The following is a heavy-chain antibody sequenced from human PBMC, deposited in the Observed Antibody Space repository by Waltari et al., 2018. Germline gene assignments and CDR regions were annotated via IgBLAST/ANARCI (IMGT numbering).Heavy chain of an antibody. V-gene: IGHV2-5*01. CDR3: AHRRGTIVVVPAAINWFDP. CDR1: GFSLSTSGVG. Sequence: QITLKESGPTLVKPTQTLTLTCTFSGFSLSTSGVGVGWIRQPPGKALEWLALIYWNDDKRYSPALKSRLTITKDTSKNQVVLTMTNMDPVDTATYYCAHRRGTIVVVPAAINWFDPWGQGTLVTVSS. D-gene: IGHD2-2*01. J-gene: IGHJ5*02. CDR2: IYWNDDK.